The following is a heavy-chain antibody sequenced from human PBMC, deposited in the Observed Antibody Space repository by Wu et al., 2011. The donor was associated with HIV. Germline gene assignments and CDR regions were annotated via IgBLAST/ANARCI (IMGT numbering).Heavy chain of an antibody. J-gene: IGHJ4*02. CDR2: IIPIFGTA. Sequence: QVQLVQSGAEVKKPGSSVKVYCKASGGTFSSYGISWVRQAPGQGPEWMGGIIPIFGTANYAQKFQGRVTITTDESTSTAYMELSSLRSEDTAVYYXARGIPYYYDSSGYSSTPYYFDYWGQGTLGHRLL. D-gene: IGHD3-22*01. V-gene: IGHV1-69*01. CDR3: ARGIPYYYDSSGYSSTPYYFDY. CDR1: GGTFSSYG.